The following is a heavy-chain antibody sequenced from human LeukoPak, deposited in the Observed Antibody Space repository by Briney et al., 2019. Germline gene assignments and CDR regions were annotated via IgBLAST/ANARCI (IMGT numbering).Heavy chain of an antibody. V-gene: IGHV3-21*01. CDR1: RFTFSSYS. CDR2: ISSSSSYI. CDR3: ARDAGYRSSWYGY. Sequence: GGSLRLSCAASRFTFSSYSMNWVRQAPGKGLEWVSSISSSSSYIYYADSVEGRFTISRDNAKNSLYLQMNSLRAEDTAVYYCARDAGYRSSWYGYWGQGTLVTVSS. J-gene: IGHJ4*02. D-gene: IGHD6-13*01.